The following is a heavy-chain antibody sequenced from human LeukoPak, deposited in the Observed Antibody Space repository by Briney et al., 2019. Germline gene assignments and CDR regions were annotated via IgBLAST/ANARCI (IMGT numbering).Heavy chain of an antibody. CDR2: IYYSGST. Sequence: SETLSLTCTVSGGSISSSSYYWGWIRQPPGKGLEWIGSIYYSGSTYYNPSLKSRVTISVDTSKNQFSLKLSSVTAADTAVYYCARGGDYGDYDWFDPWGQGTLVTVSS. CDR1: GGSISSSSYY. D-gene: IGHD4-17*01. V-gene: IGHV4-39*07. J-gene: IGHJ5*02. CDR3: ARGGDYGDYDWFDP.